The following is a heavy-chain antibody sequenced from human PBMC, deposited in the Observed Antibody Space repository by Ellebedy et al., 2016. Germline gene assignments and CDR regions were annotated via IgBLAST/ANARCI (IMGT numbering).Heavy chain of an antibody. CDR1: GFTFSTYW. D-gene: IGHD1-1*01. V-gene: IGHV3-7*03. CDR3: ARSGVPNRDDIWFDP. CDR2: IKQDEGDK. Sequence: GGSLRLSCAASGFTFSTYWMSWVRQAPGKGLEWVASIKQDEGDKKYVDPVKGRITITRDNAKNSVSLQMNSLRAEDTAMYYCARSGVPNRDDIWFDPWGQGTLVTVSA. J-gene: IGHJ5*02.